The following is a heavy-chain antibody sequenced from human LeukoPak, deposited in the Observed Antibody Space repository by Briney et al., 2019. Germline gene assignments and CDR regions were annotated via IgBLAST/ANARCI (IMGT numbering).Heavy chain of an antibody. J-gene: IGHJ4*02. CDR2: ISYDGSNK. CDR3: AKDLSSYYYDSSGLY. V-gene: IGHV3-30-3*01. D-gene: IGHD3-22*01. Sequence: GGSLRLSCAASGFTFSSYAMHWVRQAPGKGLEWVAVISYDGSNKYYADSVKGRFTISRDNSKNTLYLQMNSLRAEDTAVYYCAKDLSSYYYDSSGLYWGQGTLVTVSS. CDR1: GFTFSSYA.